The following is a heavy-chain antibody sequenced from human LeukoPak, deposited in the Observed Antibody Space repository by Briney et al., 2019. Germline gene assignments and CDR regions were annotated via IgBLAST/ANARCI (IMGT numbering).Heavy chain of an antibody. V-gene: IGHV4-34*01. D-gene: IGHD3-3*01. CDR3: ARESTIFGVVIHN. CDR1: GGSFSGYY. J-gene: IGHJ4*02. CDR2: INHSGST. Sequence: PSETLSLTCAVYGGSFSGYYWSWIRQPPGKGLEWIGEINHSGSTNYNPSLKSRVTISVDTSKNQFSLKLSSVTAADTAVYYCARESTIFGVVIHNWGQGTLATVSS.